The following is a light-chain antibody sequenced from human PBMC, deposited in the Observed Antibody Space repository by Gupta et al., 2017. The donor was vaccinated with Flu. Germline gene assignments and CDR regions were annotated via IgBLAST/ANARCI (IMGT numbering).Light chain of an antibody. J-gene: IGLJ2*01. Sequence: QSALTQPASVSGSPGQSITISCTGTSSDVGGYNYVSWYQQHPGKAPKLMIYEVSNRPSGVSNRFSGSKSGTTASLTISGLQAEDDAYYYCTSYTSSSTLVFGGGTKLTVL. V-gene: IGLV2-14*01. CDR3: TSYTSSSTLV. CDR2: EVS. CDR1: SSDVGGYNY.